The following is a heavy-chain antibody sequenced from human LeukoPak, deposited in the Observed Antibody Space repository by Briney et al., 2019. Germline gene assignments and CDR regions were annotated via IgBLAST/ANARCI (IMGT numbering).Heavy chain of an antibody. CDR2: ISGSGGST. V-gene: IGHV3-23*01. D-gene: IGHD5-18*01. Sequence: PGGSLRLSCAASGFTFSSYAMSWVRQAPGKGLEWVSAISGSGGSTYYADSVKGRFTISRDNSKNTLYLQMNSLRAEDTAVYYCAKRSLRGYSYYTEYFQHWGQGTLVTVSS. CDR1: GFTFSSYA. CDR3: AKRSLRGYSYYTEYFQH. J-gene: IGHJ1*01.